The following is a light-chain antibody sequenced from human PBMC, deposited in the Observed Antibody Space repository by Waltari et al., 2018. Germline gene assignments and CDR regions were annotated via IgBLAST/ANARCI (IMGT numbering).Light chain of an antibody. CDR2: DAS. CDR3: QQRSSGRT. V-gene: IGKV3-11*01. Sequence: EVVMTQSPATLSLSPGESATLSCRASLSVGTHLAWYQQKPGQAPRLLIYDASNRATGIPVRFSGSGSGTDFTLTISTLEPEDFAVYYCQQRSSGRTFDQGTKVEIK. CDR1: LSVGTH. J-gene: IGKJ1*01.